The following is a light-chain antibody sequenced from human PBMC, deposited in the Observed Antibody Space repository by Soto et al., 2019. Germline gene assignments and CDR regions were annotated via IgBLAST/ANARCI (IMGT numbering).Light chain of an antibody. Sequence: QSVLTQPASVSGSPGQSITISCTGTSSDIGGYNYVSWYQQFPGKAPKLMISEVNNRPSGVSSRFSGSRSGNTASLTISGVQAEDEAAYYCSSYTSSGTGVFGGGTKVTVL. CDR2: EVN. J-gene: IGLJ3*02. CDR1: SSDIGGYNY. CDR3: SSYTSSGTGV. V-gene: IGLV2-14*01.